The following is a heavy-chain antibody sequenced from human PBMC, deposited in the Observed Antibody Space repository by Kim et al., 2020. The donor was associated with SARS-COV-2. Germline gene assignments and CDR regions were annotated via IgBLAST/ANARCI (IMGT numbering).Heavy chain of an antibody. CDR3: AREHITSSPDY. Sequence: GGSLRLSCVVSDFTFSNYWMNWVRQAPGKGLEWVASIKKDGSEKFYVDSVKGRFTISRDNAKNSVYLHMISLRGEDTAIYYCAREHITSSPDYWGQGTLVSVSS. D-gene: IGHD2-21*01. CDR1: DFTFSNYW. CDR2: IKKDGSEK. J-gene: IGHJ4*02. V-gene: IGHV3-7*03.